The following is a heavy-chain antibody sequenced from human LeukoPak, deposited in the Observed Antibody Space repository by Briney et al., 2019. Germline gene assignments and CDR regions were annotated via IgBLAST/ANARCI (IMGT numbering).Heavy chain of an antibody. J-gene: IGHJ3*02. D-gene: IGHD6-19*01. Sequence: SETLSLTCTVSGGSISSYYWSWIRQPPGKGLEWIGYIYYSGRTNYNPSLKSRLTISVDTSKNHFSLKLSSVTAADTAVYYCATYTSSGWVGDAFDIWGQGTMVTVSS. V-gene: IGHV4-59*01. CDR3: ATYTSSGWVGDAFDI. CDR1: GGSISSYY. CDR2: IYYSGRT.